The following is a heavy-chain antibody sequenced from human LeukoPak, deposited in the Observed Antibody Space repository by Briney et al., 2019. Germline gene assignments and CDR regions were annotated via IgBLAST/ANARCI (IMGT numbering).Heavy chain of an antibody. Sequence: GGSLRLSCAVSGFTFSAYGMHWVRQAPGQGLEWMGWINPNSGGTNYAQKFQGRVTMTRDTSISTAYMELSRLRSDDTAVYYCARATVTTVLLNYYYYYGMDVWGQGTTVTVSS. J-gene: IGHJ6*02. CDR1: GFTFSAYG. V-gene: IGHV1-2*02. D-gene: IGHD4-17*01. CDR3: ARATVTTVLLNYYYYYGMDV. CDR2: INPNSGGT.